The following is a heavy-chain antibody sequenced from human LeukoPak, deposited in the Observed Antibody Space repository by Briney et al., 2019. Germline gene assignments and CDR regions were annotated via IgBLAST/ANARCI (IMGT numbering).Heavy chain of an antibody. D-gene: IGHD3-22*01. V-gene: IGHV4-34*01. CDR2: INHSGST. Sequence: SETLSLTCAVYGGSFSGYYWSWIRQPPGKGLEWIGEINHSGSTNYNPSLKSRVTISVDTSKNQFSLKLSSVTAADTAVYYCARESYYDSSGYDYWGQGTLVTVSS. CDR1: GGSFSGYY. J-gene: IGHJ4*02. CDR3: ARESYYDSSGYDY.